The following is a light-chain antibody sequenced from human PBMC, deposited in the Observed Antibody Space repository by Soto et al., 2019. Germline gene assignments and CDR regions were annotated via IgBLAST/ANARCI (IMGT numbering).Light chain of an antibody. V-gene: IGKV3-15*01. CDR2: GAS. CDR1: QSVSGN. Sequence: EIVMTQSPATLSVSPGERATLSCRASQSVSGNLAGYQQKPGHAPRLLIYGASTRATGIPARFSGSGSGTEFTLTISSLQSEDFAVYYCQQYNNWPRTFGQGTKVEIK. J-gene: IGKJ1*01. CDR3: QQYNNWPRT.